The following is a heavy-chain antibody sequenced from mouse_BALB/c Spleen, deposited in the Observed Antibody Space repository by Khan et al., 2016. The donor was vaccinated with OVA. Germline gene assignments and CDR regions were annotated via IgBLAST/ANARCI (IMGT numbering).Heavy chain of an antibody. CDR3: ARGGGGDRFAY. V-gene: IGHV1S137*01. J-gene: IGHJ3*01. Sequence: QVQLKESGAELVRPGVSMKISCKGSGYTFTDFTVHWVKQSHVKSLEWIGVISSYYGDATYNQNFKVKATLTVDQSSSTAYMELARLTSEDSAIYYCARGGGGDRFAYWGQGTLVTVSA. CDR2: ISSYYGDA. CDR1: GYTFTDFT.